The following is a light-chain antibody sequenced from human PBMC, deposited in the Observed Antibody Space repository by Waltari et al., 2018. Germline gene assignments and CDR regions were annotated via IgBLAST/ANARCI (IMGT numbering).Light chain of an antibody. J-gene: IGKJ1*01. CDR3: QQYNSYRS. CDR1: QSISKG. Sequence: DIQMTPSPSTLSASVGERVTITCRASQSISKGLAWYQQKPGKAPNLLIYKTSTLESGVPSRFSGSGSGTEFTLTIDSLQPDDFAIYYCQQYNSYRSFGQGTKVEIK. V-gene: IGKV1-5*03. CDR2: KTS.